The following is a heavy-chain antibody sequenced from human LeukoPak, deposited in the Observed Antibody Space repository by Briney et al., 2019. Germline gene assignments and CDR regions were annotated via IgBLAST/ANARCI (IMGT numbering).Heavy chain of an antibody. D-gene: IGHD5-24*01. CDR1: GFTFANYS. J-gene: IGHJ3*02. CDR3: ARSAYNWGAFDT. Sequence: GGSLRLACTASGFTFANYSMNWVRQAPGKGLEWVSTIRPSGGDTYYADSVKGRFTISKDISKHTPYLQMNSLIAKDTAVYYCARSAYNWGAFDTSGQRAMVTVSS. V-gene: IGHV3-23*01. CDR2: IRPSGGDT.